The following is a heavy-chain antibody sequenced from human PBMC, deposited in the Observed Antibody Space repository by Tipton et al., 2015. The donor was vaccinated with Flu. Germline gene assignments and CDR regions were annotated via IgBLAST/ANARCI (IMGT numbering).Heavy chain of an antibody. CDR3: ARRSSGQYLDGFDM. J-gene: IGHJ3*02. V-gene: IGHV4-39*07. CDR2: TDYGGRT. D-gene: IGHD6-19*01. CDR1: GGSVRSSFYY. Sequence: LRLSCTVSGGSVRSSFYYWGWIRQPPGKGLEWIGSTDYGGRTYSNPSLKSRVTISLDTSKNQVSLRLTSVTAADTAVYYCARRSSGQYLDGFDMWSLGTIVTVSS.